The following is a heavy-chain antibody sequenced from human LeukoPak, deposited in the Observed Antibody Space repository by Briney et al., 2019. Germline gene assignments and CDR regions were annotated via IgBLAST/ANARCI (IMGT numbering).Heavy chain of an antibody. CDR1: GFTFDDHA. D-gene: IGHD4-17*01. J-gene: IGHJ1*01. CDR3: AKDRHGDYVGYFQH. Sequence: GRSLRLSCAASGFTFDDHAMPWVRQAPGKGLEWVSGISWNSGSIGYADSVKGRFTISKDNAKNSLYLQMNSLRAEDTALYYCAKDRHGDYVGYFQHWGQGTLVTVSS. V-gene: IGHV3-9*01. CDR2: ISWNSGSI.